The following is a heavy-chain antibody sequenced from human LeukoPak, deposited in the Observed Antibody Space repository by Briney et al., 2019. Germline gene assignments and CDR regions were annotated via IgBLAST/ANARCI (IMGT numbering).Heavy chain of an antibody. Sequence: PGRSLRLSCAASGFTFSNSVMYWVRQAPGKGLEWVAVMSYDGTNNYYADSVKGRFTISRDNSKNTVYLQMNSLRAEDTSVYYCAREGSGGPGCFDVWGQGTMVTVSS. D-gene: IGHD2-15*01. CDR1: GFTFSNSV. J-gene: IGHJ3*01. CDR3: AREGSGGPGCFDV. CDR2: MSYDGTNN. V-gene: IGHV3-30*04.